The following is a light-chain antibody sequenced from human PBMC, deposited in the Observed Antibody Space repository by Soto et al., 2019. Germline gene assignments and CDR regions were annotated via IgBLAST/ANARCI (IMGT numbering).Light chain of an antibody. Sequence: EIVLTQSPATLSLSPGERATLSCRASQSVSSYLVWYQQKPGQPPTVLIYDASNRATGIPARFSGSGSGTDFTLTISSLEPEDFAVYYCLQRSNWPLTFGPGTKIDLK. CDR2: DAS. CDR3: LQRSNWPLT. J-gene: IGKJ3*01. V-gene: IGKV3-11*01. CDR1: QSVSSY.